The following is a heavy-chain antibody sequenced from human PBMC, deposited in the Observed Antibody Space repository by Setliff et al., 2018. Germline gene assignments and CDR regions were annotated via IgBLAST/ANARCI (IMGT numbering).Heavy chain of an antibody. CDR1: GYSISSGYY. Sequence: SETLSLTCAVSGYSISSGYYWGWIRQPPGKGLEWIGSIYHSGSTYYNPSLKSRVTISVDTSKNQFSLKLSSVTAADTAVYYCARDKPEGYNFWSGYLGGGLMDVWGQGTTVTVSS. CDR3: ARDKPEGYNFWSGYLGGGLMDV. CDR2: IYHSGST. D-gene: IGHD3-3*01. J-gene: IGHJ6*02. V-gene: IGHV4-38-2*02.